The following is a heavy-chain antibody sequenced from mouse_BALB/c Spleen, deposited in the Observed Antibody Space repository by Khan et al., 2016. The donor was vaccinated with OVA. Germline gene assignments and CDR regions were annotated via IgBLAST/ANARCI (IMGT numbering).Heavy chain of an antibody. J-gene: IGHJ3*01. CDR3: ARNSYMYDFTY. CDR1: GFSLSTYG. V-gene: IGHV2-2*01. CDR2: IWRGGGT. D-gene: IGHD2-14*01. Sequence: VQLQESGPGLVQPSQSLSITCTVSGFSLSTYGIHWVRQSPGKGLEWLGVIWRGGGTDYNAAFISRLSISKDNSKSQVFFKMDSLQTDDTAIYYCARNSYMYDFTYWGQGTLVTVSA.